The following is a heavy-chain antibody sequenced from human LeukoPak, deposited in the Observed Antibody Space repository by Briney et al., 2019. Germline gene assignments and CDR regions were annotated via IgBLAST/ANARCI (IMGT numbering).Heavy chain of an antibody. J-gene: IGHJ5*02. CDR1: GGSISSGSYY. CDR3: AGLIRPGWFDP. V-gene: IGHV4-61*02. Sequence: SETLSLTCTVSGGSISSGSYYWSWIRQPAGKGLEWIGRIYTSGSTNYNPSLKSRVIISVDTSKNHFSLKLSSVTAADTAVYYCAGLIRPGWFDPWGQGTLVTVSS. D-gene: IGHD1-14*01. CDR2: IYTSGST.